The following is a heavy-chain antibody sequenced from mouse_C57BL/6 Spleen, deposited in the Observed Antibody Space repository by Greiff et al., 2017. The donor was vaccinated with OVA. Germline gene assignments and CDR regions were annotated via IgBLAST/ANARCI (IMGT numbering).Heavy chain of an antibody. CDR3: ARDFYYGSFYAMDY. CDR2: IYPSDSET. V-gene: IGHV1-61*01. Sequence: QVQLQQSGAELVRPGSSVKLSCKASGYTFTSYWMDWVKQRPGQGLEWIGNIYPSDSETHYNQKFKDKATLTVDKSSSTAYMQLSSLTSEDSAVYYCARDFYYGSFYAMDYWGQGTSVTVSS. J-gene: IGHJ4*01. D-gene: IGHD1-1*01. CDR1: GYTFTSYW.